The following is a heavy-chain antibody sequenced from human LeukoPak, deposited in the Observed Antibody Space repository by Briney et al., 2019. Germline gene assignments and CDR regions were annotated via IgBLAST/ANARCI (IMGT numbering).Heavy chain of an antibody. J-gene: IGHJ6*02. CDR3: ASDVGATSYYYYGMDV. D-gene: IGHD1-26*01. Sequence: SETLSLTCAVSGGSFSGYYWSWIRQPPGKGLEWIGEINHSGSTNYNPSLKSRVTISVDTSKNQFSLKLSSVTAADTAVYYCASDVGATSYYYYGMDVWGQGTTVTVSS. V-gene: IGHV4-34*01. CDR1: GGSFSGYY. CDR2: INHSGST.